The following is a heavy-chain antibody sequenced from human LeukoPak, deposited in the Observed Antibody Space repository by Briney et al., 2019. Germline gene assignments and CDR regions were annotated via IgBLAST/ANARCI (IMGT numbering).Heavy chain of an antibody. CDR3: ARGQYYGSGIYFLDH. V-gene: IGHV4-59*01. Sequence: PSETLSLTCTVSGGSISSYYWSWIRQPPGKGLEWIGHIYYSGSTNYNPSLKSRVTISVDTSKNQFSLKLNSVTAADTAVYYCARGQYYGSGIYFLDHWGQGTLVTVSS. CDR1: GGSISSYY. D-gene: IGHD3-10*01. CDR2: IYYSGST. J-gene: IGHJ4*02.